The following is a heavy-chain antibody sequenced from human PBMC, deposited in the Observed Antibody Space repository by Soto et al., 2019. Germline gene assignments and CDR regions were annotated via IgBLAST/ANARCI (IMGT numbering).Heavy chain of an antibody. V-gene: IGHV1-2*02. D-gene: IGHD2-2*01. CDR3: ARERPAKRNWVAP. Sequence: VXPMPPCQTDRYTLHVHYMHWVRLPPGQGIEWMGWINPNSGGTNYAQKFQGRVTMTRDTSISTAYMELSRLRSDDTAVYYCARERPAKRNWVAPWGKGILVTVS. J-gene: IGHJ5*02. CDR1: RYTLHVHY. CDR2: INPNSGGT.